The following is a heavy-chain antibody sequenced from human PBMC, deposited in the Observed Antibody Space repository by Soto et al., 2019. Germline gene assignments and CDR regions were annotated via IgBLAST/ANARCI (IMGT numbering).Heavy chain of an antibody. CDR3: STDRPRVDGHMDV. CDR1: GFTFSSYS. V-gene: IGHV3-48*01. D-gene: IGHD4-17*01. CDR2: IGISGTPG. Sequence: EVQLVESGGGFIQPGGSLRLSCAASGFTFSSYSINWVRQAPGKGLEWVSHIGISGTPGYYADSVKGRFTISRDNGKKSLYLQINSLRAEDTALYYCSTDRPRVDGHMDVWGKGTTVTVSS. J-gene: IGHJ6*03.